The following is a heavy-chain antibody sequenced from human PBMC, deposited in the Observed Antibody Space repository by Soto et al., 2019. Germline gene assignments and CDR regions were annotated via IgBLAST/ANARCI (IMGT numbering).Heavy chain of an antibody. CDR3: AKSANSYGYFYYYYMDV. CDR1: GFTFSSYA. CDR2: ISGSGGST. J-gene: IGHJ6*03. Sequence: GGSLRLSCAASGFTFSSYAMSWVRQAPGKGLEWVSAISGSGGSTYYADSVKGRFTISRDNSKNTLYLQMNSLRAEDTAVYYCAKSANSYGYFYYYYMDVWGKGTTVTVSS. V-gene: IGHV3-23*01. D-gene: IGHD5-18*01.